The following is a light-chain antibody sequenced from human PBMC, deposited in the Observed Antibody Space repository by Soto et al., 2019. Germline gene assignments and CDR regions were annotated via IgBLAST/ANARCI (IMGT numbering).Light chain of an antibody. Sequence: QSVLTQPPSVSGAPGQRVTISCTGRSSNIGAGYDVHWYQQLPGTAPKLLIYGNSNRPSRVPDRFAGSKSGTSASLAITGLQAEDEAEYYCQSYDSSLRGWVFGGGTKLTVL. CDR3: QSYDSSLRGWV. CDR2: GNS. V-gene: IGLV1-40*01. CDR1: SSNIGAGYD. J-gene: IGLJ2*01.